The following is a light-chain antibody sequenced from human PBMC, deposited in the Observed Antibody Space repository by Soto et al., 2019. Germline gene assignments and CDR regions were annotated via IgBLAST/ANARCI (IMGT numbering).Light chain of an antibody. CDR1: QSVLYSSTSNTY. CDR3: QQYYSTPT. J-gene: IGKJ1*01. CDR2: WAS. V-gene: IGKV4-1*01. Sequence: DIVMTQSPDSLAVSLGERATINCKSSQSVLYSSTSNTYLAWYQQKPGQPPKLLIYWASTRESGVPDRFSGSGSGTDFTLTSSSLQAEDVAVYYCQQYYSTPTFGQGTKMEIK.